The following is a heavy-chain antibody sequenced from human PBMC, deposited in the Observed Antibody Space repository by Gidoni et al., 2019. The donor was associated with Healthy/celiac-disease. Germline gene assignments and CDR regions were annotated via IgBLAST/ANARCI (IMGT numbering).Heavy chain of an antibody. J-gene: IGHJ3*02. CDR3: ARIRPSTVVTPADYDAFDI. D-gene: IGHD4-17*01. V-gene: IGHV2-26*01. CDR1: GFSLSNARMG. Sequence: QVTLKASGPVLVKPTETLTLTCTVSGFSLSNARMGVSWIRQPPGKALEWLAHIFSNDEKSYSTSLKSRLTISKDTSKSQVVLTMTNMDPVDTATYYCARIRPSTVVTPADYDAFDIWGQGTMVTVSS. CDR2: IFSNDEK.